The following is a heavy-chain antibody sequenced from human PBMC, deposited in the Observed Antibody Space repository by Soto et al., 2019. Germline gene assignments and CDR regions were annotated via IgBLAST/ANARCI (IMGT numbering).Heavy chain of an antibody. J-gene: IGHJ5*02. CDR2: INPNSGGT. CDR1: GYTFTGYY. V-gene: IGHV1-2*04. CDR3: ARDSGYSSGWYHDNWFDP. D-gene: IGHD6-19*01. Sequence: GASVKVSCKASGYTFTGYYMHWVRQGPGQGLDWMGWINPNSGGTNYAQKFQGWVTMTRDTSISTAYMELSRLRSDDTAVYYCARDSGYSSGWYHDNWFDPWGQGTLVTVSS.